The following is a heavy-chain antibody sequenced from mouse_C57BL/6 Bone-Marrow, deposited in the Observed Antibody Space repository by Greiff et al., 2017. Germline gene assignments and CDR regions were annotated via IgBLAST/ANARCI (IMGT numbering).Heavy chain of an antibody. CDR1: GYAFSSSW. V-gene: IGHV1-82*01. Sequence: QVQLKESGPELVKPGASVKISCKASGYAFSSSWMNWVKQRPGKGLEWIGRIYPGGGDTNYNGKFKGKATLTADNSSSTAYMQLSSLTSEDSEVYFCALHYDDDYWGQGTTLTVSS. CDR3: ALHYDDDY. J-gene: IGHJ2*01. D-gene: IGHD2-3*01. CDR2: IYPGGGDT.